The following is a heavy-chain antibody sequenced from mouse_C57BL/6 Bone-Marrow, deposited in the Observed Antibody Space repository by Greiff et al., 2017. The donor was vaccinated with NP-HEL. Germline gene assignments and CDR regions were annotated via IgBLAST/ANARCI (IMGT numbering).Heavy chain of an antibody. Sequence: QVQLKQPGAELVKPGASVKLSCKASGYTFTSYWMHWVKQRPGQGLEWIGMIHPNSGSTNYNEKFKSKATLTVDKSSSTAYMQLSSLTSEDSAVYYCARRYGNPNFDYWGQGTTLTVSS. J-gene: IGHJ2*01. CDR1: GYTFTSYW. V-gene: IGHV1-64*01. CDR3: ARRYGNPNFDY. D-gene: IGHD2-1*01. CDR2: IHPNSGST.